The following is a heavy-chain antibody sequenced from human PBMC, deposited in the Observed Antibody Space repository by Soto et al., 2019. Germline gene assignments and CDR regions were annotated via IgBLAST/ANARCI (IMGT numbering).Heavy chain of an antibody. CDR3: ARTLRRGYYGMDV. CDR1: GGSISGYY. D-gene: IGHD4-17*01. J-gene: IGHJ6*02. V-gene: IGHV4-34*01. Sequence: PSETLSLTCTVSGGSISGYYWSWIRQPPGKGLEWIGEINHSGSTNYNPSLKSRVTISVDTSKNQFSLKLSSVTAADTAVYYCARTLRRGYYGMDVWGQGTTVTVSS. CDR2: INHSGST.